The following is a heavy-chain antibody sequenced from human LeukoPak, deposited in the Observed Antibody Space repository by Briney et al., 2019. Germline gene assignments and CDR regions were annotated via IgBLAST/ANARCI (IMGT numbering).Heavy chain of an antibody. CDR1: GGSISSYY. CDR2: IYYSGST. V-gene: IGHV4-59*08. D-gene: IGHD3-10*01. CDR3: ASGSGSYYPVDY. Sequence: PSETPSLTCTVSGGSISSYYWSWIRQPPGKGLEWIGYIYYSGSTNYNPSLKSRVTISVDTSKNQFSLKLSSVTAADTAVYYCASGSGSYYPVDYWGQGTLVTVSS. J-gene: IGHJ4*02.